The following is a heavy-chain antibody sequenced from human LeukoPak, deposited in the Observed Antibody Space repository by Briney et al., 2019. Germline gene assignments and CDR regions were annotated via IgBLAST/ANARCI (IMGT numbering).Heavy chain of an antibody. CDR1: GYTFTSYD. V-gene: IGHV1-8*01. J-gene: IGHJ4*02. Sequence: ASVKVSCKASGYTFTSYDINWVRQATGQGLEWMGWMNPNSGNTGYAQKFQGRVTMTRNTSISTAYMELSSLRSEDTAVYYCAREDTAMVYFDYWGQGTLVTVSS. CDR3: AREDTAMVYFDY. CDR2: MNPNSGNT. D-gene: IGHD5-18*01.